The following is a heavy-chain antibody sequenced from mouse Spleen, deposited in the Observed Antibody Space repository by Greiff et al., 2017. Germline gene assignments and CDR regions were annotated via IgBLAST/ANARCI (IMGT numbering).Heavy chain of an antibody. D-gene: IGHD4-1*01. Sequence: QVQLQQSGAELVRPGSSVKLSCKASGYTFTSYWMHWVKQRPIQGLEWIGNIDPSDSETHYNQKFKDKATLTVDKSSSTAYMQLSSLTSEDSAVYYCARFRDWDVDYWGQGTTLTVSS. CDR1: GYTFTSYW. V-gene: IGHV1-52*01. J-gene: IGHJ2*01. CDR3: ARFRDWDVDY. CDR2: IDPSDSET.